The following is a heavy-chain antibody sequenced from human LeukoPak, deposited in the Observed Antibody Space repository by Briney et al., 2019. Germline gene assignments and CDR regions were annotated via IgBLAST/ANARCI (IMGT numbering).Heavy chain of an antibody. Sequence: ASVKVSCKVSGYTLTELFMHWVRQAPGKGVEGMGGFDPEDGETIYAQKFQGRVTMTEDTSTDTAYMELSSLRSEDTAVYYCATAPRFLEWLHYPLFFDYWGQGTLVTVSS. D-gene: IGHD3-3*01. V-gene: IGHV1-24*01. J-gene: IGHJ4*02. CDR2: FDPEDGET. CDR3: ATAPRFLEWLHYPLFFDY. CDR1: GYTLTELF.